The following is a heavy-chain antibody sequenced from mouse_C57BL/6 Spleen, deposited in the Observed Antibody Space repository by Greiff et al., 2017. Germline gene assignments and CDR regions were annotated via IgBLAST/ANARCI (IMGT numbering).Heavy chain of an antibody. D-gene: IGHD1-1*01. J-gene: IGHJ4*01. CDR1: GYTFTDYY. CDR3: ARKVEDCAMDY. Sequence: VQLQQSGPELVKPGASVKISCTASGYTFTDYYMNWVKQSHGKSLEWIGDINPNNGGTSYNQKFKGKATLTVDKSSSTAYMELRSLTSEDSAVYDCARKVEDCAMDYWGQGTSVTVSA. CDR2: INPNNGGT. V-gene: IGHV1-26*01.